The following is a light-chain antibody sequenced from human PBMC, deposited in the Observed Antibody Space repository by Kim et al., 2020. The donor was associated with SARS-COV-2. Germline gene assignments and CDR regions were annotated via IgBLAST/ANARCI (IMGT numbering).Light chain of an antibody. V-gene: IGKV1-27*01. CDR3: QTYNRAPPEDT. CDR1: QGISNY. Sequence: DIQMTQSPSSLSASVGDRVTITCRASQGISNYLAWYQQKPGKVPKLLLYAASTLQSAVPSRFSGSGSGTDFTLTIISLQPEDVATYYCQTYNRAPPEDTCGQGTRREI. J-gene: IGKJ2*01. CDR2: AAS.